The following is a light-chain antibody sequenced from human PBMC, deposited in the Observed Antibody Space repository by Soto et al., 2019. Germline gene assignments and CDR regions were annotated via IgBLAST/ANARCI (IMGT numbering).Light chain of an antibody. Sequence: QSVLTQPPSVSGAPGQRVTISCTGSSSNIGAGYDVHWYQQLPGTAPKLLIYGNSNRPSGVPDRFSGSKSGTSASLASTRLQAEDEADYYCQSYDSSLSGLYVFGTGTKLTVL. J-gene: IGLJ1*01. CDR2: GNS. CDR3: QSYDSSLSGLYV. CDR1: SSNIGAGYD. V-gene: IGLV1-40*01.